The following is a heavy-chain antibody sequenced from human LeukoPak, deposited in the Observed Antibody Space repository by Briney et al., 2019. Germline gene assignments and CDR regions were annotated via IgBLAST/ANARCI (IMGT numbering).Heavy chain of an antibody. Sequence: SETLSLTCTVSGGSVSSGTFHWTWIRQPPGKGLEWIGYIYYSGSTNYNPSLKSRVTMSVDTSKKQFSLKLSSVTAADTAVYYCARAPGVITHFDYWGQGTLVTVSS. D-gene: IGHD3-22*01. CDR3: ARAPGVITHFDY. J-gene: IGHJ4*02. CDR2: IYYSGST. CDR1: GGSVSSGTFH. V-gene: IGHV4-61*01.